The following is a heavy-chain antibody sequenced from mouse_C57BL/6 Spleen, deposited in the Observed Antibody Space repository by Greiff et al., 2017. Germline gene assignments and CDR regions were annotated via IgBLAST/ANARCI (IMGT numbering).Heavy chain of an antibody. CDR2: IYPRSGNT. V-gene: IGHV1-81*01. CDR3: AREGTVVRYFDV. J-gene: IGHJ1*03. Sequence: HVQLQESGAELARPGASVKLSCKASGYTFTSYGISWVKQRTGQGLEWIGEIYPRSGNTYYNEKFKGKATLTADKSSSTAYMELRSLTSEDSAVYFCAREGTVVRYFDVWGTGTTVTVSS. D-gene: IGHD1-1*01. CDR1: GYTFTSYG.